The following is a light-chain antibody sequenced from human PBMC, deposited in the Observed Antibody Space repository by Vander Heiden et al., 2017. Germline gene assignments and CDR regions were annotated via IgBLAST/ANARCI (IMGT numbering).Light chain of an antibody. Sequence: EIVMTQSPVTLSVSPGERATLSCRASQSVSSNLAWYQQKPGQAPRLLIYGASTRATGIPAWFSGSGSGTEFTLTISSLQSEDFAVYYCQQYNNWPWTFGQGTKVEV. CDR1: QSVSSN. V-gene: IGKV3-15*01. CDR2: GAS. CDR3: QQYNNWPWT. J-gene: IGKJ1*01.